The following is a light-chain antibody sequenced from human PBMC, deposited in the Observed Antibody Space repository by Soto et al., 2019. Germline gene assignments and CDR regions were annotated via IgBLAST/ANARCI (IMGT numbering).Light chain of an antibody. Sequence: QSVLTQPASVSASPGQSITISCTGSSSDIGGYNYVSWYQQHPGRAPKLMISEVSNRPSGVSDRFSGSKSGNTATLAISGLQPEDEADYYCTSHTSGNTLVVFGGGTTLTVL. V-gene: IGLV2-14*01. CDR2: EVS. J-gene: IGLJ2*01. CDR3: TSHTSGNTLVV. CDR1: SSDIGGYNY.